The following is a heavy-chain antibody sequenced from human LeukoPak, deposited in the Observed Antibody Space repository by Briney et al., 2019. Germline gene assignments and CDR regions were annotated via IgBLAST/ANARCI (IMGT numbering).Heavy chain of an antibody. Sequence: SETLSLTCAVYGGSFRGYFWGWVRQTPGKGLEWLGEITHNGGTNYMPSLSGRVSVFQDVSRNQFSLKLSSVTAADTGVYYCARGNSGSHWGDHYFYMDVWGKGTTVIVSS. CDR3: ARGNSGSHWGDHYFYMDV. D-gene: IGHD1-26*01. J-gene: IGHJ6*03. CDR2: ITHNGGT. CDR1: GGSFRGYF. V-gene: IGHV4-34*01.